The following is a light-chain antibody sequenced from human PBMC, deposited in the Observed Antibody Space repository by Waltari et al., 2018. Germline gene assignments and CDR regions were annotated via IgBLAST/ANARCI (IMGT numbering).Light chain of an antibody. Sequence: DIQMTQSPSSLSASVGDRVTITCRASQSISSYLNWYQQKPGRAPKLLIYAASSLRSGFPSRFSGSGSGTYFTLTISSLQPEDFATYYCQQSSSTPQSTFGQGTRLEIK. CDR1: QSISSY. CDR3: QQSSSTPQST. V-gene: IGKV1-39*01. J-gene: IGKJ5*01. CDR2: AAS.